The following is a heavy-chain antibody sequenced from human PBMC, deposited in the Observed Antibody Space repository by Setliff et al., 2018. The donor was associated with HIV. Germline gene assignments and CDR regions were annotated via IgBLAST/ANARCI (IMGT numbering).Heavy chain of an antibody. V-gene: IGHV4-59*11. CDR1: GGSISSHY. D-gene: IGHD3-22*01. J-gene: IGHJ6*03. CDR2: IYYSGIT. Sequence: SETLSLTCTVSGGSISSHYWSWIRQPPGKGLEWIGYIYYSGITNYNPSLKSRVTISVDTSKNQFSLKLSSVTAADTAVYYCARTRYYYDSSSYYFQYYYYMDVWGKGTTVTVSS. CDR3: ARTRYYYDSSSYYFQYYYYMDV.